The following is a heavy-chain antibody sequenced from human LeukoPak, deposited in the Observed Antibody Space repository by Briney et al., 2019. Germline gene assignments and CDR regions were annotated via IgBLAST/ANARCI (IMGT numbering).Heavy chain of an antibody. CDR2: IWYDGSNK. CDR1: GFTFDDYA. Sequence: GRSLRLSCAASGFTFDDYAMHWVRQAPGKGLEWVAVIWYDGSNKYYADSVKGRFTISRDNSKNTLFLQMNSLRAEDTAVYYCASEYSTSSLYYYGMDVWGQGTTVTVSS. CDR3: ASEYSTSSLYYYGMDV. V-gene: IGHV3-33*08. J-gene: IGHJ6*02. D-gene: IGHD6-6*01.